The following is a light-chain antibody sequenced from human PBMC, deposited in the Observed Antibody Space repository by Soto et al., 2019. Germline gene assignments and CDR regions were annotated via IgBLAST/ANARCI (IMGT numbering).Light chain of an antibody. J-gene: IGKJ4*01. Sequence: DIQMTQSPSSLSASVGDRVTITCRASQSISSYLNWYQQKPGKAPKLLIYAASSLQSGVPSRFSGGGSGTDFTLTISSLQPEDFATYYCQQSYSTPRTFGGGTKVEIK. CDR1: QSISSY. CDR3: QQSYSTPRT. V-gene: IGKV1-39*01. CDR2: AAS.